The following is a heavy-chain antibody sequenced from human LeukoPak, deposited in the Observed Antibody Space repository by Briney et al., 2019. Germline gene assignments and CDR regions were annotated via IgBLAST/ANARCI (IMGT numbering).Heavy chain of an antibody. CDR1: GGTFSSYA. CDR3: ARVQFAVENGMDV. CDR2: IIPIFGTA. Sequence: SVKVSCKASGGTFSSYAISWVRQAPGQGLEWMGGIIPIFGTANYAQKFQGRVTITADESTSTAYKELSSLRSEDTAVYYCARVQFAVENGMDVWGQGTTVTVSS. J-gene: IGHJ6*02. V-gene: IGHV1-69*13. D-gene: IGHD3-16*01.